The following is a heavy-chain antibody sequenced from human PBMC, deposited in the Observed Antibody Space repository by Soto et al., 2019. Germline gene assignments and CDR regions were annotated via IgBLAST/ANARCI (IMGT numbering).Heavy chain of an antibody. CDR1: GGSFSGYY. CDR3: ARGGYSGYVY. CDR2: INHSGST. V-gene: IGHV4-34*01. D-gene: IGHD5-12*01. Sequence: SETLSLTCAVYGGSFSGYYWSWIRQPPGKGLEWIGEINHSGSTNYNPSLKSRVTISVDTSKNQFSLKLSSVTAADTAVYYCARGGYSGYVYWGQGTLVTV. J-gene: IGHJ4*02.